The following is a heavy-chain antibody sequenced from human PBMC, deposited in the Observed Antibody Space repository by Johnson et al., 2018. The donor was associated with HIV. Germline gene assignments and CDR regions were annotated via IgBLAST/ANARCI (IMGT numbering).Heavy chain of an antibody. CDR3: ARDSHISIVVAGTWEDAFDI. J-gene: IGHJ3*02. V-gene: IGHV3-7*01. D-gene: IGHD6-19*01. CDR1: GFTFSSYW. Sequence: AQLVESGGGLVQPGGSLRLSCAASGFTFSSYWMSWVRQAPGKGLEWVANIKQDGSEKYYVDSVKGRFTISRDNAKNSLYLQMNSLRAEDTAVYYCARDSHISIVVAGTWEDAFDIWGQGTMVTVSS. CDR2: IKQDGSEK.